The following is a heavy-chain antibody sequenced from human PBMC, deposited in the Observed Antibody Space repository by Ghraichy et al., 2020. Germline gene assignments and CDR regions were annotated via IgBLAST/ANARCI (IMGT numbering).Heavy chain of an antibody. D-gene: IGHD3-10*01. Sequence: SETLSLTCAVYGGSFSGYYWSWIRQPPGKGLEWIGEINHSGSTNYNPSLKSRVTISVDTSKNQFSLKLSSVTAADTAVYYCARREIGGWFGELSGYWGQGTLVTVSS. CDR3: ARREIGGWFGELSGY. CDR2: INHSGST. J-gene: IGHJ4*02. CDR1: GGSFSGYY. V-gene: IGHV4-34*01.